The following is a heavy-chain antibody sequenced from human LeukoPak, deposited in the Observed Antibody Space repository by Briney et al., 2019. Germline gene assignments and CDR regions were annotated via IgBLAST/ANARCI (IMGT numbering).Heavy chain of an antibody. J-gene: IGHJ4*02. CDR2: ISYDGSNK. Sequence: PGGSLRLSCAASGFTFSNNWMHWVRQAPGKGLEWVAVISYDGSNKYYADSVKGRFTISRDNSKNTLYLQMNSLRAEDTAVYYCARDLRRARCPYSSGWYDYWGQGTLVTASS. CDR3: ARDLRRARCPYSSGWYDY. CDR1: GFTFSNNW. V-gene: IGHV3-30-3*01. D-gene: IGHD6-19*01.